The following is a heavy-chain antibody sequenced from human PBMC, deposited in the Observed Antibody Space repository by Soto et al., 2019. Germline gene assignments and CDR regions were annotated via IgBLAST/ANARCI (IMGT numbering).Heavy chain of an antibody. CDR2: ISKSGTTK. CDR3: ARVGNIALRY. Sequence: PGGSLRLSCVASGFMFSGYEMNWVRQAPGKGLEWVAYISKSGTTKYYADSVKGRFTISRDTAKNTIYLQMNSLRVDDTAGYYCARVGNIALRYWGEGTLVTISS. V-gene: IGHV3-48*03. CDR1: GFMFSGYE. D-gene: IGHD7-27*01. J-gene: IGHJ1*01.